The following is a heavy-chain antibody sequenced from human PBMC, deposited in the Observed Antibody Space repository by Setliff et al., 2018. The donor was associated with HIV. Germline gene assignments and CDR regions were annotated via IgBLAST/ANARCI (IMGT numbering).Heavy chain of an antibody. D-gene: IGHD2-2*01. CDR2: IIPIFGTT. J-gene: IGHJ6*02. V-gene: IGHV1-69*05. CDR1: GGTFSSYA. CDR3: VSIAYCGSSGCYEYSYYGMDV. Sequence: SVKVSCKASGGTFSSYAISWVRQAPGQGLEWMGGIIPIFGTTNYAQKFQGRVTITTDESTSTAYMELSSLRSEDTAVYYCVSIAYCGSSGCYEYSYYGMDVWGQGTTVTVSS.